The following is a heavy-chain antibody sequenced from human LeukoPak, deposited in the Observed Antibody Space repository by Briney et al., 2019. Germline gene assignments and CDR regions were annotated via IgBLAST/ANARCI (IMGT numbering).Heavy chain of an antibody. J-gene: IGHJ4*02. CDR1: GFTFSSYG. D-gene: IGHD6-19*01. V-gene: IGHV3-33*01. CDR3: ARSAVAGYFDY. CDR2: ILYDGSNK. Sequence: GRSLRLSCAASGFTFSSYGMHWVRQAPGKGLEWVAVILYDGSNKYYADSVKGRFTISRDNSKNTLYLQMNSLRAEDTAVYYCARSAVAGYFDYWGQGTLVTVSS.